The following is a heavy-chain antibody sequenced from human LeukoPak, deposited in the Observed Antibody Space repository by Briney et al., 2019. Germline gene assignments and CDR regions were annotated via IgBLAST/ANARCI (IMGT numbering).Heavy chain of an antibody. CDR1: GYTFTSYG. D-gene: IGHD6-13*01. CDR2: ISAYNGNT. J-gene: IGHJ4*02. CDR3: ARAPGYSSSWCFDY. V-gene: IGHV1-18*01. Sequence: ASVKVSCKASGYTFTSYGISWVRQAPGQGLEWMGWISAYNGNTNYAQKLQGRVTMATDTSTSTAYMELRSLRSDDTAVYYCARAPGYSSSWCFDYWGQGTLVTVSS.